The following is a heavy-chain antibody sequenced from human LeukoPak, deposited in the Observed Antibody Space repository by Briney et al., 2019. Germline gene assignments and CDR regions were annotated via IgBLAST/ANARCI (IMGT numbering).Heavy chain of an antibody. D-gene: IGHD2-15*01. CDR2: IYTRGST. CDR1: GGSINNYY. J-gene: IGHJ3*02. CDR3: ARGRYCSADICSGGDAFDI. Sequence: SETLSLTCTVSGGSINNYYWSWIRQPAGKGLEWIGRIYTRGSTNYNLSLRSRVTMSVDTSKNQFSLKLSSVTAADTAVYYCARGRYCSADICSGGDAFDIWGQGTMVSVSS. V-gene: IGHV4-4*07.